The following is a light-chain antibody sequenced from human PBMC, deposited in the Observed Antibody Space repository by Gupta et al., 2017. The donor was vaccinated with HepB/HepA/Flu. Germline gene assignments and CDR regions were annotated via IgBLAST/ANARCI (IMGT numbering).Light chain of an antibody. CDR2: DAS. Sequence: EVVLTQSPATLSLSPGERATLSCRASQNIGYYLAWYQQKPGQAIRLLIYDASNRATGITARFSGSGSGTEFTLTISSREPEDFAVYYCQQRSNCPNTFGHGTKVDIK. J-gene: IGKJ3*01. CDR1: QNIGYY. V-gene: IGKV3-11*01. CDR3: QQRSNCPNT.